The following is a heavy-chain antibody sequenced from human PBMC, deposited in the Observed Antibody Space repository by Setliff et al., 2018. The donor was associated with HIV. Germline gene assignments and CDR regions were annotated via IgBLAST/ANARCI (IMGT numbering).Heavy chain of an antibody. CDR3: ARQGYYDSRLDW. Sequence: ETLSLTCAVSGYSISSGYYWGWIRQPPGKGLEWIGSIYHSGSTYYNPSLKSRVTISVDTSKNQFSLKLSSVTAADTAVYYCARQGYYDSRLDWWGQGTLVTVSS. CDR2: IYHSGST. D-gene: IGHD3-22*01. V-gene: IGHV4-38-2*01. CDR1: GYSISSGYY. J-gene: IGHJ4*02.